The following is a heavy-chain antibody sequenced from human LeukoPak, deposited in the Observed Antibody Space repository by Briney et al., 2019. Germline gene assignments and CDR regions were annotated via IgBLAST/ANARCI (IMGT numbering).Heavy chain of an antibody. CDR2: INHSGGS. CDR3: ARLGPHLDY. D-gene: IGHD7-27*01. CDR1: GESFSGYH. V-gene: IGHV4-34*01. Sequence: SETLSLTCAVYGESFSGYHWNWIRQPPGKGLEWIGEINHSGGSNYNPSLKSRVTISVDKSKNQFSLKLTSVTAADTAVYYRARLGPHLDYWGQGTLVTVSS. J-gene: IGHJ4*02.